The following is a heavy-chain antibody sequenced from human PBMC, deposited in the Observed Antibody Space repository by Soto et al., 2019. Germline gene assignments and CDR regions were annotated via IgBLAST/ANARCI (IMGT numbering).Heavy chain of an antibody. J-gene: IGHJ4*02. V-gene: IGHV2-5*02. Sequence: QIILNESGPTQVKPRQTLTLTCTFSGFSLTTSGVGVGWIRQSPGKAPEWLALIHWDDDKRYSPSLKSRLTITKDTSKNQVVLTMADLDPADTATYYCAHRVLRTVFGLVTTTAIYFDFWGQGTPVAVSS. CDR1: GFSLTTSGVG. CDR2: IHWDDDK. CDR3: AHRVLRTVFGLVTTTAIYFDF. D-gene: IGHD3-3*01.